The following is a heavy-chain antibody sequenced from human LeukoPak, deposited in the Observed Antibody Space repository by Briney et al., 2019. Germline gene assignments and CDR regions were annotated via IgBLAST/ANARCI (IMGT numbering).Heavy chain of an antibody. J-gene: IGHJ4*02. Sequence: GGSLRLSCAASGFTFSSYSMNWVRQAPGKGLEWVSYISSSSSTIYYADSVKGRFTISRDNAKNPLYLQMNSLRAEDTAVYYCARDGDYSDEKFDYWGQGTLVTVSS. CDR3: ARDGDYSDEKFDY. V-gene: IGHV3-48*04. D-gene: IGHD4-17*01. CDR1: GFTFSSYS. CDR2: ISSSSSTI.